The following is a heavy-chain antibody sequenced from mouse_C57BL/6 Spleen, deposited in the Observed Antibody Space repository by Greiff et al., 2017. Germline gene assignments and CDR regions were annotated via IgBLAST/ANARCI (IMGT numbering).Heavy chain of an antibody. Sequence: VQRVESGAELVKPGASVKMSCKASGYTFTTYPIEWMKQNHGKSLEWIGNFHPYNDDTKYNEKFKGKATLTVEKSSSTVYLELSRLTSDDSAVYYCARGYYGSKGSFDYWGQGTTLTVSS. J-gene: IGHJ2*01. CDR1: GYTFTTYP. CDR2: FHPYNDDT. CDR3: ARGYYGSKGSFDY. V-gene: IGHV1-47*01. D-gene: IGHD1-1*01.